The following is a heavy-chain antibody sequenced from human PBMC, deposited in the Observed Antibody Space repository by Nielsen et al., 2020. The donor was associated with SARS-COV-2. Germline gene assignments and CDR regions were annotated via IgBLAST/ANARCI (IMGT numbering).Heavy chain of an antibody. D-gene: IGHD3-22*01. CDR3: ARVDDSSGYYLRNWFDP. CDR2: INAGNGYT. J-gene: IGHJ5*02. V-gene: IGHV1-3*01. CDR1: GYRFTSYA. Sequence: ASVKVSCKASGYRFTSYAIHWVRQAPGQGLESMGWINAGNGYTEYSQNFQGRVTITTDTSATTAYMELRSLRSDDTAVYYCARVDDSSGYYLRNWFDPWGQGTLVTVSS.